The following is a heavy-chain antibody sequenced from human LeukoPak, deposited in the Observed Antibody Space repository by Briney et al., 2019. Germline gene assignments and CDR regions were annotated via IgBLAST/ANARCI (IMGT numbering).Heavy chain of an antibody. CDR1: GGSISSSDYY. Sequence: SETLSLTCTVSGGSISSSDYYWAWIRQPPGKGLEWLGSIYYSGTTYYKPSLKSRVTISVDTSKNQFSLKLSSVTAADTAVYYCASYMVRGPYHFDYWVEGTLVSVSS. V-gene: IGHV4-39*01. CDR3: ASYMVRGPYHFDY. J-gene: IGHJ4*02. D-gene: IGHD3-10*01. CDR2: IYYSGTT.